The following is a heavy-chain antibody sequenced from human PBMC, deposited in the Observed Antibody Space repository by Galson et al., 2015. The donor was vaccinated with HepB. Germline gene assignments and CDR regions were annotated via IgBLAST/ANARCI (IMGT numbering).Heavy chain of an antibody. CDR2: INSSGGTT. CDR1: GHTFTNYY. Sequence: SVKVSCKASGHTFTNYYMHWVRQAPGQGLEWMGIINSSGGTTTYAQKFQGRVTMTSGTSTSTVHMELSSLRSEDTAVYYCVFPLYYFDTREAFDIWGQGTMVTVSS. CDR3: VFPLYYFDTREAFDI. J-gene: IGHJ3*02. V-gene: IGHV1-46*01. D-gene: IGHD3-22*01.